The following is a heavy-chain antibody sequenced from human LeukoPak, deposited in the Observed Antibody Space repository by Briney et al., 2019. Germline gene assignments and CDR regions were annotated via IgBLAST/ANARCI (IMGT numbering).Heavy chain of an antibody. Sequence: SETLSLTCTVSGGSISSYYLSWIRQPAGKGLEWVWRIYTSGSTNYNPSLKSRVTMSVDTSKNQFSLKLSSVTAADTAVYYCARSCSSTSCYTGAYYYYMDVWGKGTTVTVSS. D-gene: IGHD2-2*02. CDR3: ARSCSSTSCYTGAYYYYMDV. CDR2: IYTSGST. V-gene: IGHV4-4*07. CDR1: GGSISSYY. J-gene: IGHJ6*03.